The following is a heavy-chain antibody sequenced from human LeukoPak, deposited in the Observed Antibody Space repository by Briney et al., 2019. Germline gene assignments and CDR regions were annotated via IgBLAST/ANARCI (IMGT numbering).Heavy chain of an antibody. Sequence: GGSLRLSCAASGFTFSTYAMNWVRQAPGKGLEWVSAISPIGSRTYYADSVKGRFTISRDNSKNTLYLQMNSQRAGDTAIYYCAKASTVLKPIDSWGQGTLVTVSS. CDR1: GFTFSTYA. J-gene: IGHJ4*02. D-gene: IGHD1-14*01. CDR3: AKASTVLKPIDS. CDR2: ISPIGSRT. V-gene: IGHV3-23*01.